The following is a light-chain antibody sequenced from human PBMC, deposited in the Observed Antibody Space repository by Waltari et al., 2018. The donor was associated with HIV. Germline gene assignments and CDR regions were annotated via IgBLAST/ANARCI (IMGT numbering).Light chain of an antibody. Sequence: EIVMTQSPVTLSMSPGERATLSCRASQSVSTNLAWYQPKPGQAPRLLIYGASTGATGIPARFSGSGSGTEFTLTISSLQSEDFAVYYCQQYNNWPGITFGPGTKVDIK. V-gene: IGKV3-15*01. J-gene: IGKJ3*01. CDR1: QSVSTN. CDR3: QQYNNWPGIT. CDR2: GAS.